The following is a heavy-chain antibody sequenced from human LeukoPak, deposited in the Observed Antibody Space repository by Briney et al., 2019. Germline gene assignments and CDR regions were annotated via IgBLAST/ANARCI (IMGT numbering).Heavy chain of an antibody. CDR2: IYYSGTTDYSPSRGST. V-gene: IGHV4-59*01. CDR3: ARGIFEWQSRVIGDWFDP. D-gene: IGHD2-21*01. CDR1: GGAISSNY. J-gene: IGHJ5*02. Sequence: SETLSLTCTVSGGAISSNYWSWIRQPPGKGLEWIGYIYYSGTTDYSPSRGSTNYNPSLKSRVTMSMDMSKNQFSLNVSSVTAADTAVYYCARGIFEWQSRVIGDWFDPWGQGTLVTVSS.